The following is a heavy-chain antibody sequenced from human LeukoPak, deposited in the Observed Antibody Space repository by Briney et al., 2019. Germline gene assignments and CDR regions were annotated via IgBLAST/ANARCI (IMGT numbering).Heavy chain of an antibody. CDR2: XYDXGXX. CDR3: ARRNSGXXXXXXWYFDL. J-gene: IGHJ2*01. D-gene: IGHD6-13*01. V-gene: IGHV4-59*08. Sequence: SETLSLTCTVSGGSISSYCWTWIRQPPGKGLEWIGXXYDXGXXYYXPSLKSRVXISVDTSKNQFSLKLSSVTAADTAIYYCARRNSGXXXXXXWYFDLWGRGTXXTVSS. CDR1: GGSISSYC.